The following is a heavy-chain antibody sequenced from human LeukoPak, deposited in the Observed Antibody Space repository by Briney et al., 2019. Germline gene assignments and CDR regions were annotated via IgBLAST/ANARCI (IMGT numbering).Heavy chain of an antibody. CDR1: GFTFSSHW. Sequence: GGSLRLSCAASGFTFSSHWMHWVRQAPGKRLVWVSFINNDGGVTSYADSVKGRFTISRDNAKNTLYLQMKSLRAEDTAMYYCARGGQGAVDYWGPGTLVAVSS. D-gene: IGHD3-16*01. J-gene: IGHJ4*02. CDR3: ARGGQGAVDY. CDR2: INNDGGVT. V-gene: IGHV3-74*01.